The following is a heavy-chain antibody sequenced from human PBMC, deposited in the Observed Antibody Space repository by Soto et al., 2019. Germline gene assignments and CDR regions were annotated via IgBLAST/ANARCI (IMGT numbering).Heavy chain of an antibody. CDR3: ANLHFGVAQYFQH. CDR2: IIPIFGTA. Sequence: SVKVSCKASGGTFSSYAISWVRQAPGQGLEWMGGIIPIFGTANYAQKFQGRVTITADESTSTAYMELSSLRSEDTAVYYCANLHFGVAQYFQHWGQGNLVTVSS. D-gene: IGHD3-3*01. CDR1: GGTFSSYA. J-gene: IGHJ1*01. V-gene: IGHV1-69*13.